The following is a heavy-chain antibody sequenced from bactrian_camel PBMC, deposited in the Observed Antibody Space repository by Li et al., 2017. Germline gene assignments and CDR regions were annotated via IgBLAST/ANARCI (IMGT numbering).Heavy chain of an antibody. Sequence: HVQLVESGGGSVQAGGSLRLSCRVSGSYYRNYCMAWFRQRPGKEREGVAAIDSDGTASVDDSVKGRFTISKDYVKKTLYLQMNSLKPEDTAMYYCAAARSGGYCYQPDFAYWGQGTQVTVS. CDR3: AAARSGGYCYQPDFAY. J-gene: IGHJ6*01. CDR2: IDSDGTA. V-gene: IGHV3S57*01. D-gene: IGHD2*01. CDR1: GSYYRNYC.